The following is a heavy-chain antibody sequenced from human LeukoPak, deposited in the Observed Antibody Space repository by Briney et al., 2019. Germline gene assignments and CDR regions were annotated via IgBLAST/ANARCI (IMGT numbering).Heavy chain of an antibody. Sequence: ASVKVSCKASGYTFTGYYMHWVRQAPGQGLEWMGWINPNSGGTNYAQKFQGRVTMTRDTSISTAYMELSRLRSDDTAVYYCARGGCSSTSCSYYYGMDVWGQGTTVTVSS. V-gene: IGHV1-2*02. CDR3: ARGGCSSTSCSYYYGMDV. CDR1: GYTFTGYY. D-gene: IGHD2-2*01. CDR2: INPNSGGT. J-gene: IGHJ6*02.